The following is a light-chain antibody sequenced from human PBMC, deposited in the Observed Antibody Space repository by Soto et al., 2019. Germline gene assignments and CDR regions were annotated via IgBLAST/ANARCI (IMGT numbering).Light chain of an antibody. CDR3: GSYASSSTLYV. CDR2: DVS. V-gene: IGLV2-14*01. CDR1: SSDVGGYNY. J-gene: IGLJ1*01. Sequence: SVLTQPASVSGSPGQSITISCTGTSSDVGGYNYVSWYQQHSGKAPKLMIYDVSNRPSGVSNRFSGSKSGNTASLTISGLQAEDEADYYCGSYASSSTLYVFGTGTKVT.